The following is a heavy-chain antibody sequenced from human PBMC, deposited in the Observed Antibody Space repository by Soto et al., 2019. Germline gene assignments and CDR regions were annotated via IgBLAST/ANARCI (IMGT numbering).Heavy chain of an antibody. CDR1: GYTFSSYF. J-gene: IGHJ4*02. Sequence: QVQLVPSGAEVKKTGASVKVSCKASGYTFSSYFISWVRQAPGQGLEWMGWISAYNGNTNYAQNLQGRVTITTDTSTSTDYMELMSLRSDDTAVYDCARDLPPVDYWGQGTLVTVSS. V-gene: IGHV1-18*01. CDR2: ISAYNGNT. CDR3: ARDLPPVDY.